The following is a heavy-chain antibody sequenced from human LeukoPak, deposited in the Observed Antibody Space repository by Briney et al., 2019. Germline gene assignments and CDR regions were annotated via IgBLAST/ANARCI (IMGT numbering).Heavy chain of an antibody. Sequence: PSETLSLTCTVSGGSISTYYWSWIRQPPGKGLEWIGYIYYSGSTNYNPSLKSRVTISIDTSKNQFSLNLTSVTAADTAVYYCARDVVAARGSFDYWGQGTLVTVSS. CDR1: GGSISTYY. CDR2: IYYSGST. D-gene: IGHD2-2*01. V-gene: IGHV4-59*12. J-gene: IGHJ4*02. CDR3: ARDVVAARGSFDY.